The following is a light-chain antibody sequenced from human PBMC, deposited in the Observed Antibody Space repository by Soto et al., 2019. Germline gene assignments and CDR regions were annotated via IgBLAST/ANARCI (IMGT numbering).Light chain of an antibody. CDR2: GAS. CDR3: QQYNNWPAIT. J-gene: IGKJ5*01. Sequence: EIVMTQSPGTLSVSPGERATLSCRASQSVGSNLVWYQQKRGQAPRLLIFGASTRATGVPARFSGSGSGTEFTLPISSLQSEDFAVYYCQQYNNWPAITFGQGTRLEI. CDR1: QSVGSN. V-gene: IGKV3-15*01.